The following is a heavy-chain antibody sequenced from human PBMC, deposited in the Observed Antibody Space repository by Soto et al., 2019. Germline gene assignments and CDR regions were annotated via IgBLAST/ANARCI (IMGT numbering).Heavy chain of an antibody. CDR1: GFTFSNYD. CDR3: AKVFSPERGNYFDY. CDR2: ISNSFSDGNT. J-gene: IGHJ4*02. Sequence: EVQLLESGGGLVQPGGSLRLSCAASGFTFSNYDMNWVRQAPGKGLEWVSAISNSFSDGNTHYADSVKGRFTISRDNDKNTVFLEMNSLRAEDTAVYYCAKVFSPERGNYFDYWGQGTLVTVSS. D-gene: IGHD1-1*01. V-gene: IGHV3-23*01.